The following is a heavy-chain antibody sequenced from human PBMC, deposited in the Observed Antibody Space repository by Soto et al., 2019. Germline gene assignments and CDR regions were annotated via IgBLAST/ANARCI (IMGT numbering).Heavy chain of an antibody. D-gene: IGHD6-19*01. CDR1: GFTFSSYG. V-gene: IGHV3-33*01. Sequence: GGSLRLSCAASGFTFSSYGMHWVRQAPGKGLEWVAVIWYDGSNKYYADSVKGRFTISRDNSKNTLYLQMNSLRAEDTAVYYCTRVTHSSGWYDLDYWGQGTLVTVSS. CDR2: IWYDGSNK. CDR3: TRVTHSSGWYDLDY. J-gene: IGHJ4*02.